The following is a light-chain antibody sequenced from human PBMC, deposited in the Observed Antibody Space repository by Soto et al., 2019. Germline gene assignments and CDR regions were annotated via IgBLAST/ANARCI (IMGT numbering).Light chain of an antibody. CDR2: GAS. CDR3: QQYYSYPPT. Sequence: EILFTQAPGSLSLSPGERATLSCRASQSVSNNYLAWYQQKPGQAPRLLIYGASNRATGIPERLSGSGYGTDFTLTISCLKSEDLATYYCQQYYSYPPTFGQGTKVDIK. V-gene: IGKV3-20*01. J-gene: IGKJ1*01. CDR1: QSVSNNY.